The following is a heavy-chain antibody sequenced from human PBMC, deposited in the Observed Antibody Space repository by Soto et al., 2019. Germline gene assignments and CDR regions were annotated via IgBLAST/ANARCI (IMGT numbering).Heavy chain of an antibody. J-gene: IGHJ4*02. CDR2: INPNSGGT. Sequence: XSLKVSCKASVYTFTGYYMHWVRQAPGQGLEWMGWINPNSGGTNYAQKFQGWVTMTRDTSISKAYMELSRLRSDDTAVYYCARGDDTYYYDSSGYYMGYWGQGTLVTVS. CDR3: ARGDDTYYYDSSGYYMGY. CDR1: VYTFTGYY. V-gene: IGHV1-2*04. D-gene: IGHD3-22*01.